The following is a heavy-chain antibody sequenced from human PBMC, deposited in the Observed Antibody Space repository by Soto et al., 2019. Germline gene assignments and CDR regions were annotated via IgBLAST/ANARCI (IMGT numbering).Heavy chain of an antibody. CDR2: INPKSGNT. V-gene: IGHV1-8*01. J-gene: IGHJ4*02. D-gene: IGHD4-17*01. Sequence: ASVKVSCKVSGYTLTELSMHWVRQATGQGLEWMGWINPKSGNTGYAQQFQGRVIMTRSTSISTAYMELSSLRSEDTAVYYCVRVYGEIDYWGQGTLVTVSS. CDR3: VRVYGEIDY. CDR1: GYTLTELS.